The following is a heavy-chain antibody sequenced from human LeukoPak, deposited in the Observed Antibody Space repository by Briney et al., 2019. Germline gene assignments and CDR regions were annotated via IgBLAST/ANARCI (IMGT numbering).Heavy chain of an antibody. V-gene: IGHV3-33*01. Sequence: GRSLRLSCAASGFTFSDYGMHWVRQAPGKGLEWVAVIWYDGSNIYYADSVKGRFTISRDNSRNTLYLQMDSLRAEDTAVYYCVRELPPVVQYYFDHWGPGTLVTVSS. J-gene: IGHJ4*02. CDR1: GFTFSDYG. CDR3: VRELPPVVQYYFDH. D-gene: IGHD2-21*01. CDR2: IWYDGSNI.